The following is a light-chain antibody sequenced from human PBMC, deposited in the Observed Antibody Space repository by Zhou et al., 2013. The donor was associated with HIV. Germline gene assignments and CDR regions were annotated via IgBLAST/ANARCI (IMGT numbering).Light chain of an antibody. CDR1: QSISIY. V-gene: IGKV1-39*01. CDR2: AAS. CDR3: QQSYSFPQLT. J-gene: IGKJ3*01. Sequence: DIQMTQSPSSLSASVGDRVTITCRASQSISIYLNWYQQKPGKAPKLLIYAASSLQSGVPSRFSGTGSGTEFALTIGSLQPEDFAIYYCQQSYSFPQLTFGPGTKVDIK.